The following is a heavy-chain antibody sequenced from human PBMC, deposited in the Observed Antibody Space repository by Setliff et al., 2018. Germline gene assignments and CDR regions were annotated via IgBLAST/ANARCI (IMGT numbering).Heavy chain of an antibody. CDR3: ARVAEYDTIDI. D-gene: IGHD3-16*01. Sequence: PGGSLRLSCAASGFTFISYAMHWVRQAPGKGLEYVSAISSNGVRLSYADSVKCRFTISRDISKNTRYLQMDSLRHEDTAVYYCARVAEYDTIDIWGQGTMVTVSS. CDR1: GFTFISYA. J-gene: IGHJ3*02. CDR2: ISSNGVRL. V-gene: IGHV3-64*02.